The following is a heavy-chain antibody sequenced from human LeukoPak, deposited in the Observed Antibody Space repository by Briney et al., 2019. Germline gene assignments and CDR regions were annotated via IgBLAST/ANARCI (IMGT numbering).Heavy chain of an antibody. J-gene: IGHJ4*02. Sequence: QPGGSLRLSCAASGFTFSRFSMDWVRQAPGKGLEWVSYISNSDSGSTIYYADSVKGRFTISRDNAKNTLYLQMNSLRAEDTAVYYCAKDFRGRPRIVVVPAALAYWGQGTLVTVSS. D-gene: IGHD2-2*01. CDR2: ISNSDSGSTI. CDR3: AKDFRGRPRIVVVPAALAY. V-gene: IGHV3-48*01. CDR1: GFTFSRFS.